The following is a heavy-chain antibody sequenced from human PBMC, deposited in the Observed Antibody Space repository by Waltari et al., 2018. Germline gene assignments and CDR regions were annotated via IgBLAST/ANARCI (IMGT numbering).Heavy chain of an antibody. CDR2: VSYDDSNK. CDR3: AKVSGSIRDRRGSPPGDY. J-gene: IGHJ4*02. Sequence: QVHLVESGGGVVQPGRSLRLSCAASGFTFSSYGMHWVRQAPGKGLEWVALVSYDDSNKYYAFAVKGPFTISTANSKNSRVLQMSSRRAEDTDVYYGAKVSGSIRDRRGSPPGDYWGQGSLVTVSS. D-gene: IGHD3-10*01. V-gene: IGHV3-30*18. CDR1: GFTFSSYG.